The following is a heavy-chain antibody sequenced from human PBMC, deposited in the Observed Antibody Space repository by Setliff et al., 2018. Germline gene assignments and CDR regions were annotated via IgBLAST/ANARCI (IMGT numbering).Heavy chain of an antibody. CDR2: ISYDGSNK. V-gene: IGHV3-30*18. CDR1: GFTFSSYG. CDR3: AKDERHVITSMITTYYFDY. J-gene: IGHJ4*02. D-gene: IGHD3-16*01. Sequence: GGSLRLSCAASGFTFSSYGMHWVRQAPGKGLEWVAVISYDGSNKYYADSVKGRFTISRDNSKNTLYLQMNSLRAEDTAVYYCAKDERHVITSMITTYYFDYWGQGTVVTVSS.